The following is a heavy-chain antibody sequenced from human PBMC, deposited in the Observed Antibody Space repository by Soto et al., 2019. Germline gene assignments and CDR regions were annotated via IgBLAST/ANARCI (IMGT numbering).Heavy chain of an antibody. D-gene: IGHD6-13*01. J-gene: IGHJ5*02. V-gene: IGHV1-18*01. CDR2: ISAYNGNT. Sequence: WASVKGSCKASGYTITSYGISWVRKNPGQGLEWMGWISAYNGNTNYAQKLQGRVTMTTDTSTSTAYMELRSLRSDDTAVYYCARWEIWQQLAPDPWGQGTLVTVSS. CDR3: ARWEIWQQLAPDP. CDR1: GYTITSYG.